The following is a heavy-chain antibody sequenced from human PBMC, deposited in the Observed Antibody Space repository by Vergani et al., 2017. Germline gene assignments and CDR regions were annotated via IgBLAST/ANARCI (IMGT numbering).Heavy chain of an antibody. D-gene: IGHD1-26*01. Sequence: EVQLVESGGGLVQPGGSLRLSCAASGFTFSSYSMNWVRQAPGKGLEWGSYISSSSSTIYYADSVKGRFTISRDNAKNSLYLQMNSLRAEDTAVYYCAITNSGSYPGGDYWGQGTLVTVSS. J-gene: IGHJ4*02. V-gene: IGHV3-48*04. CDR1: GFTFSSYS. CDR2: ISSSSSTI. CDR3: AITNSGSYPGGDY.